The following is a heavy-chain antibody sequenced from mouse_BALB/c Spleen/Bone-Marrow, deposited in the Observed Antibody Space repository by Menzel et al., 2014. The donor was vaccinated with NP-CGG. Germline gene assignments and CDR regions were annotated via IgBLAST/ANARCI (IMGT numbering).Heavy chain of an antibody. Sequence: VQLQQSGAELVRPGALVKLSCKASGFNIKDYYMHWVIQRPEQGLEWIGWIDPENGNTIYDPKFQGKASISADTSSNTAYLQLSSLISEDTAVYYCARRYGSSFDYWGQGTTLTVSS. J-gene: IGHJ2*01. CDR3: ARRYGSSFDY. CDR2: IDPENGNT. D-gene: IGHD1-1*01. V-gene: IGHV14-1*02. CDR1: GFNIKDYY.